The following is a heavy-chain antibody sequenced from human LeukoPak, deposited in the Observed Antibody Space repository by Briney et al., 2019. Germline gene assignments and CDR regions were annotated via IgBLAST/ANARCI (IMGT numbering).Heavy chain of an antibody. V-gene: IGHV3-23*01. Sequence: GGSLRLSCAASGFTFSTFPMNWVRQAPGKGLEWVSGISSSDDVTYYADSVKGRFTISRDNPKNTLYLQMNSLRAEDTAVYYCAKERQKVVNGGAAYWGQGTLVTVSS. D-gene: IGHD4-23*01. CDR1: GFTFSTFP. J-gene: IGHJ4*02. CDR3: AKERQKVVNGGAAY. CDR2: ISSSDDVT.